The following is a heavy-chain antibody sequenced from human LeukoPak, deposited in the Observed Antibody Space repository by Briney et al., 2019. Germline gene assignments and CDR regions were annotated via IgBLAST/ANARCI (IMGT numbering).Heavy chain of an antibody. CDR2: INSNSGGT. V-gene: IGHV1-2*02. J-gene: IGHJ5*02. Sequence: GASVKVSCKASGYTFTGYYMHWVRQAPGQGLEWMGWINSNSGGTNYAQKFQGRVTMTRDTSISTAYMELRSLRSDDTAVYYCARHKIAVAGNWFDPWGQGTLVTVSS. CDR1: GYTFTGYY. CDR3: ARHKIAVAGNWFDP. D-gene: IGHD6-19*01.